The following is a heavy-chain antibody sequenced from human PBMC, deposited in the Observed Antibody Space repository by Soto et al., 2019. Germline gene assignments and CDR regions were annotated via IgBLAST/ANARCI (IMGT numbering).Heavy chain of an antibody. CDR2: FIPIFGTA. J-gene: IGHJ6*02. V-gene: IGHV1-69*13. CDR1: GGTFSSYA. CDR3: ARAHRLPRKDEDYYYYGMDV. Sequence: ASVKVSCKASGGTFSSYAISWVRQAPGQGLEWMGGFIPIFGTANYAQKFQGRVTITADESTSTAYMELSSLRSEDTAVYYCARAHRLPRKDEDYYYYGMDVWGQGTTVTVSS.